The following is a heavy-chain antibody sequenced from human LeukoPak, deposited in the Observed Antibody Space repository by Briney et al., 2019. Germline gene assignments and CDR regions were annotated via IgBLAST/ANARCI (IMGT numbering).Heavy chain of an antibody. CDR1: GGSFRGYY. D-gene: IGHD6-6*01. Sequence: PSETLSLTCDVYGGSFRGYYWSWIRQPPGKGLEWIGEINRSGSTNYNPSLKSRVTISVDTSKNQFSLKLSSVTAADTAVYYCARDVKWAARRYYYYYMDVWGKGTTVTVSS. CDR2: INRSGST. CDR3: ARDVKWAARRYYYYYMDV. J-gene: IGHJ6*03. V-gene: IGHV4-34*01.